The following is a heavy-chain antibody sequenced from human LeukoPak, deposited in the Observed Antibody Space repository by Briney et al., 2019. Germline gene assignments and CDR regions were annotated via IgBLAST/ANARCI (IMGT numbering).Heavy chain of an antibody. D-gene: IGHD3-22*01. CDR3: ARRGYYDSSGSFDY. CDR2: IHYSGTT. V-gene: IGHV4-39*01. J-gene: IGHJ4*02. Sequence: PSETLSLTGTVSGGSISRRSYYWGWIRQSPGKGLEWIGSIHYSGTTYYNPSLKSRVTISVDTSKNQFSLKLSSVTAADTAVYYCARRGYYDSSGSFDYWGQGTLVTVSS. CDR1: GGSISRRSYY.